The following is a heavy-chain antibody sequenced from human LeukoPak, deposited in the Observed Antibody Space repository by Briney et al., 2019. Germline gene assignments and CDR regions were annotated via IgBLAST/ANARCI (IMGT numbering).Heavy chain of an antibody. CDR2: ISAYNGNT. CDR1: GYTFTSYG. V-gene: IGHV1-18*01. Sequence: ASVKVSCKASGYTFTSYGISWVRQAPGRGLEWMGWISAYNGNTNYAQKLQGRVTMTTDTSTSTAYMELRSLRSDDTAVYYCARDALVLRYFDRSAVFDPWGQGTLVTVSS. J-gene: IGHJ5*02. CDR3: ARDALVLRYFDRSAVFDP. D-gene: IGHD3-9*01.